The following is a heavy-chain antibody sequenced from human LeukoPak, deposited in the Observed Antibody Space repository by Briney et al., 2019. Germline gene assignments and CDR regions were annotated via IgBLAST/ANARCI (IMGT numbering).Heavy chain of an antibody. Sequence: GRSLRLSCAASGSTFSSYGMHWVRQAPGKGLEWVAVIWYDGSNKYYADSVKGRFTISRDNSKNTLYLQMNSLRAEDTAVYYCAKDLGTFDYMDVWGKGTTVTVSS. J-gene: IGHJ6*03. CDR3: AKDLGTFDYMDV. V-gene: IGHV3-33*06. D-gene: IGHD3-16*01. CDR2: IWYDGSNK. CDR1: GSTFSSYG.